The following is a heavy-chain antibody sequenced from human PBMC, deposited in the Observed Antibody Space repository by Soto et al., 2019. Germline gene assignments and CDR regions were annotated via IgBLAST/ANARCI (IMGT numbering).Heavy chain of an antibody. V-gene: IGHV3-53*01. Sequence: LRLSCAASGFTVSGNYMSWVRQAPGKGLEWVSVIYSDGRTYYADSVKGRFTLSRDNSKNTLYLQMNSLRVEDTAVYDCARGGLSNFDYWGQGTLVTVSS. J-gene: IGHJ4*02. CDR2: IYSDGRT. CDR3: ARGGLSNFDY. CDR1: GFTVSGNY.